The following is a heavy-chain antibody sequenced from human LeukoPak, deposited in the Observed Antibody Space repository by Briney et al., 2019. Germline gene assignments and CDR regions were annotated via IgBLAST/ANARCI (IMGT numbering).Heavy chain of an antibody. J-gene: IGHJ4*02. CDR3: AKDGRPIPLCYFDY. CDR2: IRYDGSNK. V-gene: IGHV3-30*02. D-gene: IGHD2-21*01. CDR1: GFTFSSYG. Sequence: GGSLRLSCAASGFTFSSYGMHWVRQAPRKGLEWVAFIRYDGSNKYYADSVKGRFTISRDNSKNTLYLQMNSLRAEDTAVYYCAKDGRPIPLCYFDYWGQGTLVTVSS.